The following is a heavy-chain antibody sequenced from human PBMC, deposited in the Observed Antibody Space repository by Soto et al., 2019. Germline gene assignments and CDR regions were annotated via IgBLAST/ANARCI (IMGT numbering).Heavy chain of an antibody. CDR3: ARGPGASCSGYLGDY. CDR2: INPNSGGT. CDR1: AYTFTGDY. Sequence: ASVKGSCKASAYTFTGDYMQWVRPARGQGLEWMGWINPNSGGTNYAQKFQGRVTMTRDTSISTAYMELSRLRSDDTAVYYCARGPGASCSGYLGDYWGQGNLVTVSS. J-gene: IGHJ4*02. D-gene: IGHD3-3*01. V-gene: IGHV1-2*02.